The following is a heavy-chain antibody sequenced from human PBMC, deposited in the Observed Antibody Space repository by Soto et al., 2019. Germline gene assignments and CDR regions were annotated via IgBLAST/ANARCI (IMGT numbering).Heavy chain of an antibody. Sequence: GGSLRLSCAASGFTFGPFWMHWVRQAPGKGLVWLSHINSDGSTIVYADSVKGRFTISRDNAKNSLYLQMDSLRAEDTAVYYCGRDGSSLGFDPWGQGTLVTVSS. CDR2: INSDGSTI. D-gene: IGHD6-6*01. J-gene: IGHJ5*02. V-gene: IGHV3-74*01. CDR3: GRDGSSLGFDP. CDR1: GFTFGPFW.